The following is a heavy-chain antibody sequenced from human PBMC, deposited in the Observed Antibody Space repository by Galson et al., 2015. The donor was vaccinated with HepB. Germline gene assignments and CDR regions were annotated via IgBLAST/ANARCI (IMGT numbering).Heavy chain of an antibody. CDR1: GYTFTSYG. Sequence: SVKVSCKASGYTFTSYGISWVRQAPGQGLEWMGGISAYNGNTNYAQKLQGRVTMTTDTSTSTAHMELRSLRSDDTAVYYCARVWSRYSSSWYASYFDYWGQGTLVTVSS. D-gene: IGHD6-13*01. CDR2: ISAYNGNT. J-gene: IGHJ4*02. CDR3: ARVWSRYSSSWYASYFDY. V-gene: IGHV1-18*04.